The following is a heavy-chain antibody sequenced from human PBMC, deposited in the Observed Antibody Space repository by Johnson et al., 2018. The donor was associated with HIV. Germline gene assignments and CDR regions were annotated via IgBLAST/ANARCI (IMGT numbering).Heavy chain of an antibody. J-gene: IGHJ3*02. Sequence: VQLVESGGGFVQPGGSLRLSCAASGFTFSSYAMSWVRQAPGKGLEWVANIKQDGSEKSYVDSVKARFTISRDNAKNSLYLQMSSLKGEDSAMYYCTRTDDTYNYDIGGFVDAFDIWGQGTMVTVSS. CDR1: GFTFSSYA. D-gene: IGHD3-22*01. CDR2: IKQDGSEK. V-gene: IGHV3-7*05. CDR3: TRTDDTYNYDIGGFVDAFDI.